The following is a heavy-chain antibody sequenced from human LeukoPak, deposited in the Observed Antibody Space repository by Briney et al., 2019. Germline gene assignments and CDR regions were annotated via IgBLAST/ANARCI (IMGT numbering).Heavy chain of an antibody. CDR1: GGSISSRSYY. V-gene: IGHV4-39*01. D-gene: IGHD3-22*01. Sequence: SETLSLTCTVSGGSISSRSYYWGWIRQPPGKGLEWIGSIYYSGSTYYNPSLKSRVTISVDTSKNQFPLKLSSGTAADTAVYYCASPYYYDSSGYQGYFDYWGQGTLVTVSS. CDR2: IYYSGST. CDR3: ASPYYYDSSGYQGYFDY. J-gene: IGHJ4*02.